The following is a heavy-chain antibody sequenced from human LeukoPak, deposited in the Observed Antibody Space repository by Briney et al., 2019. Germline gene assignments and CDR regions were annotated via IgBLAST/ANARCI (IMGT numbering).Heavy chain of an antibody. CDR1: GFTFSSYW. J-gene: IGHJ3*02. D-gene: IGHD4-17*01. CDR2: IKQDGSEK. Sequence: GGSLRLSCAASGFTFSSYWMSWVRQAPGKGLERVANIKQDGSEKYYVDSVKGRFTISRDNAKNSPYLQMNSLRAEDTAVYYCARDYTVTTNDAFDIWGQGTMVTVSS. CDR3: ARDYTVTTNDAFDI. V-gene: IGHV3-7*01.